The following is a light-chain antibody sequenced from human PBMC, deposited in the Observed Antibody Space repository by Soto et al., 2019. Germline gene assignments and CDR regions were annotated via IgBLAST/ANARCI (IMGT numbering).Light chain of an antibody. J-gene: IGKJ4*01. V-gene: IGKV3-11*01. CDR1: QTVTTY. CDR3: QQRLSWPLT. Sequence: EIVLTQSPATLSLSPGEGATLSCRASQTVTTYLAWYQHKPGQAPRLLIYDATNRATGIPARFSGSGSGTDFTLTISSLEPEDFAVYYCQQRLSWPLTFGGGTKVDNK. CDR2: DAT.